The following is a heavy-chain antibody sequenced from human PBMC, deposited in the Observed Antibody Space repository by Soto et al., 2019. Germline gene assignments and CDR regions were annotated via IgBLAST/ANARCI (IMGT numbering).Heavy chain of an antibody. J-gene: IGHJ3*02. CDR3: ARDGMGGATTGRDAFDI. CDR2: IKQDGSEK. CDR1: GFTFSSYW. Sequence: QPGGSLRLSCAASGFTFSSYWMSWVRQAPGKGLEWVANIKQDGSEKYYVDSVKGRFTISRDNAKNSLYLQMNSLRAEDTAVYYCARDGMGGATTGRDAFDIWGQGTMVTVSS. V-gene: IGHV3-7*03. D-gene: IGHD1-26*01.